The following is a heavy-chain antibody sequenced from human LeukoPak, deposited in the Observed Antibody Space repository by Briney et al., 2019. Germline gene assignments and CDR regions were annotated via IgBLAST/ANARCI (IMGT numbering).Heavy chain of an antibody. J-gene: IGHJ4*02. CDR3: ARLSGYCTNGVCYDGFDY. D-gene: IGHD2-8*01. V-gene: IGHV4-4*09. CDR1: GGSISSYY. Sequence: SETLSLTCTDSGGSISSYYWSWIRQPPGKGLEWIGYIYTSGSTNYNPSLKSRVTISVDTSKNQFSLKLSSVTAADTAVYYCARLSGYCTNGVCYDGFDYRGQGTLVTVSS. CDR2: IYTSGST.